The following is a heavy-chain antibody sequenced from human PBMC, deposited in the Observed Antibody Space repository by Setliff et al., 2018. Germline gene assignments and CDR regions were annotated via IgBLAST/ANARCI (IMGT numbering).Heavy chain of an antibody. CDR3: SRLVRYCTATTCQRASGAEI. D-gene: IGHD2-8*02. CDR1: GYTFTNSG. CDR2: ISAYSGNT. V-gene: IGHV1-18*01. J-gene: IGHJ4*02. Sequence: ASVKVSCKASGYTFTNSGMTWVRQAPGQGLEWLGWISAYSGNTQYAQKVQGRVTMTTDTSTSTAYMELRSLTSDDTAVYYCSRLVRYCTATTCQRASGAEIWGQGTSVTVSS.